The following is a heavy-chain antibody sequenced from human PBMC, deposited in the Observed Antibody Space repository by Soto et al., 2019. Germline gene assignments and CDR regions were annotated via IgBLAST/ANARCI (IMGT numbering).Heavy chain of an antibody. CDR3: ARSVEGYCSSTSCYVVLDY. CDR2: ISAYNGNT. J-gene: IGHJ4*02. D-gene: IGHD2-2*01. CDR1: GYTFTSYG. Sequence: QVQLVQSGAEVKKPGASVKVSCKASGYTFTSYGISWVRQAPGQGLEWMGWISAYNGNTNYAQKLQGRVTMTTDTSTSTAYMELRSLRSDDTAVYYCARSVEGYCSSTSCYVVLDYWGQGTLVTVSS. V-gene: IGHV1-18*01.